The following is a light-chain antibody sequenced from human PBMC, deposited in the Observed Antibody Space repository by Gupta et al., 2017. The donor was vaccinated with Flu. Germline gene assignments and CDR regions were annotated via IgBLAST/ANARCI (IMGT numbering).Light chain of an antibody. Sequence: VGDRVTITCRASQSISSWLAWYQQKPGKAAKLLIYKASTLESGVPSRSSGSGFGTEFTLTISRLQPDDFATYYCQEYSGYWAFGQGTKVDIK. CDR3: QEYSGYWA. CDR2: KAS. V-gene: IGKV1-5*03. J-gene: IGKJ1*01. CDR1: QSISSW.